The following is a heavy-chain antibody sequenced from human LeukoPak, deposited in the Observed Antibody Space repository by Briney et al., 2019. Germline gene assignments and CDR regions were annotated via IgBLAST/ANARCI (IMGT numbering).Heavy chain of an antibody. J-gene: IGHJ4*02. CDR1: GGSFSGFY. D-gene: IGHD1-1*01. CDR2: INHSGST. V-gene: IGHV4-34*01. CDR3: AVGWKEYYFYY. Sequence: NPSETLSLTCAVCGGSFSGFYWSWIRQPPGKGLEWIGEINHSGSTNYNPSLKSRVTISVDTSKNQFSLKLSSVTAADTAVYYCAVGWKEYYFYYWGQGTLVTVSS.